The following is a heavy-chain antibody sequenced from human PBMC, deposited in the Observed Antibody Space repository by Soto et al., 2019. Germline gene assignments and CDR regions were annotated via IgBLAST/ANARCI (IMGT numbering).Heavy chain of an antibody. V-gene: IGHV4-30-2*01. Sequence: QLQLQESGSRLVKPSQTLSLTCAVSGDSISNGGYSWNWIRQPPGKGLEWIGYIYHSGGTDYNPSLKSRVTITGDSSNNQFSLKLNSVTAADTAVYYCARDSRSGYYLEYWGQGTLVTVSS. J-gene: IGHJ4*02. CDR2: IYHSGGT. CDR3: ARDSRSGYYLEY. D-gene: IGHD3-22*01. CDR1: GDSISNGGYS.